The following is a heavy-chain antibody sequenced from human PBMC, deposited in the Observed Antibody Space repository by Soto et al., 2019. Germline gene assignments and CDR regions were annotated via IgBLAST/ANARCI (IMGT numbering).Heavy chain of an antibody. CDR1: GYTFTSYG. D-gene: IGHD4-17*01. J-gene: IGHJ6*02. CDR3: ARGLGAYYYYYGMDV. CDR2: ISAYNGNT. Sequence: ASVEVSCKASGYTFTSYGISWVRQAPGQGLEWMGWISAYNGNTNYAQKLQGRVTMTTDTSTSTAYMELRSLRSDDTAVYYCARGLGAYYYYYGMDVWGQGTTVTVSS. V-gene: IGHV1-18*01.